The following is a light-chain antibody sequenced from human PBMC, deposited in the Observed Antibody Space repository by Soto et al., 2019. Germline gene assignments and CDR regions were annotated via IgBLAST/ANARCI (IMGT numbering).Light chain of an antibody. CDR3: MQALQTPLT. CDR2: LGS. J-gene: IGKJ4*01. CDR1: QSLLHSNGYNY. V-gene: IGKV2-28*01. Sequence: EIVMTQSPLSLPVTPGEPASISCRSSQSLLHSNGYNYLDWYLQKPGQSPQLLIYLGSNRASGVPDMFSGSGSGTDFTLKISRVEAEDVGVYYCMQALQTPLTFGGGTKVEIK.